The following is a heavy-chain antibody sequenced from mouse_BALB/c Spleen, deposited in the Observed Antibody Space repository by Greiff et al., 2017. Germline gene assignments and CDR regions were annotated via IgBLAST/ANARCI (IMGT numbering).Heavy chain of an antibody. CDR3: ARGYDNAMDY. D-gene: IGHD2-14*01. CDR2: IDPANGNT. CDR1: GFNIKDTY. Sequence: EVQLQQSGAELVKPGASVKLSCTASGFNIKDTYMHWVKQRPEQGLEWIGRIDPANGNTKYDPKFQGKATITADTSSNTAYLPLSSLTSEDTAVYYFARGYDNAMDYWGQGTAVTVSS. V-gene: IGHV14-3*02. J-gene: IGHJ4*01.